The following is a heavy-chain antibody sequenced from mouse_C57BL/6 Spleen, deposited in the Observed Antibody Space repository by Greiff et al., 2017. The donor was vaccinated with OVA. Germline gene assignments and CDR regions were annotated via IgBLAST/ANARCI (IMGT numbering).Heavy chain of an antibody. CDR1: GFNIKDYY. CDR3: AGIYYGNYGAIFDV. V-gene: IGHV14-2*01. CDR2: IDPEDGET. J-gene: IGHJ1*03. Sequence: DVKLVESGAELVKPGASVKLSCIASGFNIKDYYMHWVKQRTEQGLEWIGRIDPEDGETKYAPKFQGKATITADTSSNTAYLQLSSLTSEDTAVYYCAGIYYGNYGAIFDVWGTGTTVTVSS. D-gene: IGHD2-1*01.